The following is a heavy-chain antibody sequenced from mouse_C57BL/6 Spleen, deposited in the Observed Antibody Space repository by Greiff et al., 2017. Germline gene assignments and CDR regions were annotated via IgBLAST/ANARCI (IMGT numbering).Heavy chain of an antibody. Sequence: VQLQQSGAELVRPGASVTLSCKASGYTFTDYEMHWVKQTPVHGLEWIGAIDPETGGTAYNQKFKGKAILTADKSSSTAYMELRSLTSEDSAVYYCTRDLVGLPFDDWGQGTTLTVSS. CDR2: IDPETGGT. D-gene: IGHD1-1*02. CDR3: TRDLVGLPFDD. V-gene: IGHV1-15*01. CDR1: GYTFTDYE. J-gene: IGHJ2*01.